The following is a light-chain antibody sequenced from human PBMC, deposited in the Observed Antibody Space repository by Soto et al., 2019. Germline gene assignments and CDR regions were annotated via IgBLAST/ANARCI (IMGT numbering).Light chain of an antibody. Sequence: QSVLTQPPSVSGAPGQRVTISCTGSSSNIGTGYDVHWYQQLPGTAPKLLIYGNNNRPSGVPDRFSGSKSGTSASLAITGLQAEDEADYYSQSYDSSLSGSGVFGGETKLTVL. CDR3: QSYDSSLSGSGV. CDR1: SSNIGTGYD. CDR2: GNN. J-gene: IGLJ2*01. V-gene: IGLV1-40*01.